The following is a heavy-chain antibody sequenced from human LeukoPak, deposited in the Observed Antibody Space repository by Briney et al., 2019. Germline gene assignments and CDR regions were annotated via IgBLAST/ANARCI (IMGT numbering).Heavy chain of an antibody. J-gene: IGHJ4*02. D-gene: IGHD6-13*01. Sequence: ASVKVSCKASGYTFTGYFLHWVRRAPGQGFEWMGWINPNSGGTYYTQRFQGRVTMTRDTSISTAYMELSSLRSDDTAVHYCARAQPLTAPAGTFANSWGQGTLVTVSS. V-gene: IGHV1-2*02. CDR3: ARAQPLTAPAGTFANS. CDR2: INPNSGGT. CDR1: GYTFTGYF.